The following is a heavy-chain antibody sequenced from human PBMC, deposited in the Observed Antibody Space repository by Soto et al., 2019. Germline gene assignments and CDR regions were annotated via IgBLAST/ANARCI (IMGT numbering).Heavy chain of an antibody. CDR3: ARHLAKGGGSAGFDY. V-gene: IGHV1-2*02. CDR1: GYTFTVYY. Sequence: QVQLVQSGAEVKKPGASVNVSSKASGYTFTVYYMHWVRQAPGQGLEWMGWINPKSGGTMYPQKFQGRVTMTWDTSISTAYMALTRLRSDDTAVYHCARHLAKGGGSAGFDYWGQGTLVTVSS. J-gene: IGHJ4*02. CDR2: INPKSGGT. D-gene: IGHD1-26*01.